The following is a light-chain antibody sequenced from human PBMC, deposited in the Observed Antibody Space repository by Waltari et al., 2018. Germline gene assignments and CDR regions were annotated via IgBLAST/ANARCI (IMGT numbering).Light chain of an antibody. CDR3: HSRDASGVAGS. CDR2: DKN. Sequence: SSELTQDPAVSVAMGQPVRITCQGDSLSIYYSSWYQQRPGQAPILVIYDKNNRPSGVPDRFSGSSSHNTGSLTITGAQAEDEASYYCHSRDASGVAGSFGGGTKLTVL. V-gene: IGLV3-19*01. CDR1: SLSIYY. J-gene: IGLJ2*01.